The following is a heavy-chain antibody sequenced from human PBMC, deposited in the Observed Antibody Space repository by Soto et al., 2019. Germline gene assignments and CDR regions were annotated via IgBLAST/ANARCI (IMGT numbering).Heavy chain of an antibody. CDR1: GGSISSSNW. Sequence: ETLSLTCAVSGGSISSSNWWSWVRQPPGKGLEWIGEIYHSGSTNYNPSLKSRVTISVDKSKNQFSLKLSSVTAADTAVYYCASGSFDRHSGSYSRYWGQRTLVTVSS. CDR2: IYHSGST. D-gene: IGHD1-26*01. CDR3: ASGSFDRHSGSYSRY. J-gene: IGHJ4*02. V-gene: IGHV4-4*02.